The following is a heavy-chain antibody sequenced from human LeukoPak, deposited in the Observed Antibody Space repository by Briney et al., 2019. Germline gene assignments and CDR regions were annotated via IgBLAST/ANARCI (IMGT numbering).Heavy chain of an antibody. CDR2: LTNSGGST. V-gene: IGHV3-23*01. D-gene: IGHD3-9*01. CDR3: AKEDILTGTDI. Sequence: GGSLRLSCAASGFTFSSCAMSWVRQAPGKGLEWVSALTNSGGSTYYADSVKGRFTISRDNSKNTLYLQMNSLRAEDTAVYYCAKEDILTGTDIWGQGTMVTVSS. CDR1: GFTFSSCA. J-gene: IGHJ3*02.